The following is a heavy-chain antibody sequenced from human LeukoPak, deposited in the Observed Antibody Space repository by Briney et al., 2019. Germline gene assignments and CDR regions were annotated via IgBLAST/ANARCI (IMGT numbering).Heavy chain of an antibody. CDR3: AMEPVWGTYRPDYYYYFMDV. D-gene: IGHD3-16*02. CDR2: IYHSGST. V-gene: IGHV4-39*07. J-gene: IGHJ6*03. CDR1: GASISGSGYY. Sequence: SETLSLTCAVSGASISGSGYYLGWIRQPPGKGLGWIGIIYHSGSTYYNPSLKSRVTMSIDTSKNQSSLKLTSVTAADTAVYFCAMEPVWGTYRPDYYYYFMDVWGKGTTVTVSS.